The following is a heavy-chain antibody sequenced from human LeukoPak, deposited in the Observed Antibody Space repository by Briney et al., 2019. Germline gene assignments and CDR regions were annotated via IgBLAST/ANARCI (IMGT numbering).Heavy chain of an antibody. Sequence: ASVKVSCKASGYTFTRYYMHWVRQAPGQGLEWRGWINPNSGGTNYAQKFQGRVTMTRDTSISTAYMELSRLRSDDTAVYYCARVRCSGGSCLKNWFDPWGQGTLVTVSS. CDR3: ARVRCSGGSCLKNWFDP. CDR2: INPNSGGT. CDR1: GYTFTRYY. D-gene: IGHD2-15*01. J-gene: IGHJ5*02. V-gene: IGHV1-2*02.